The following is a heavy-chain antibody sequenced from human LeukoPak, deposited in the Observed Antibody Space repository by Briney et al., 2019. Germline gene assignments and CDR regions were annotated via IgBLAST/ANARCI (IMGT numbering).Heavy chain of an antibody. CDR2: ISAYNGNT. V-gene: IGHV1-18*01. Sequence: ASVKVSCKASGYTFTSYGISWVRQAPGQGLEWMGWISAYNGNTNYAQKLQGRVTMTTDTSTSTAYMELRSPRSDDTAVYYCSRSYSSSWYQGFDPWGQGTLVTVSS. J-gene: IGHJ5*02. D-gene: IGHD6-13*01. CDR1: GYTFTSYG. CDR3: SRSYSSSWYQGFDP.